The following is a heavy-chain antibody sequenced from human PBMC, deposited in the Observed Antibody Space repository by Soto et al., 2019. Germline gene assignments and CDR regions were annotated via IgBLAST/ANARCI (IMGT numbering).Heavy chain of an antibody. J-gene: IGHJ6*02. CDR3: ARGLYCISASWDAPYYFFGLDV. V-gene: IGHV1-8*01. D-gene: IGHD2-2*01. Sequence: QVQLVQSGAEVKKPGASVKVSCKASGYVFTTYDINWVRQATGQGLEWLGWMNPNTGNTGYPQKFQGRVTMTRDTSISTAYMELSSLRSEDTAMYYCARGLYCISASWDAPYYFFGLDVWGQGTTVTVSS. CDR2: MNPNTGNT. CDR1: GYVFTTYD.